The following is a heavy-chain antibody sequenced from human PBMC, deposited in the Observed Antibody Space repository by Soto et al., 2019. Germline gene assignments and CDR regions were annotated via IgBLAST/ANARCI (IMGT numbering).Heavy chain of an antibody. CDR2: IYYSGST. J-gene: IGHJ5*02. Sequence: QVQLQESGPGLVKPSETLSLTCTVSGGSISSYYWSWIRQPPGKGLEWIGYIYYSGSTNYNPSLKSRVTMAVDTPNNQFSLRLSSVTAADTAVYYCAGDYVCGYDYSHWFDPWGQGTLVTVSS. CDR1: GGSISSYY. D-gene: IGHD5-12*01. CDR3: AGDYVCGYDYSHWFDP. V-gene: IGHV4-59*01.